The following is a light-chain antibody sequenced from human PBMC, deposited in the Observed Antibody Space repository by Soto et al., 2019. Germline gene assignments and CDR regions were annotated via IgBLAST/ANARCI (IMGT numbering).Light chain of an antibody. CDR1: QIVGSN. CDR2: GAS. Sequence: EIVMTQSPATLSVSPGERATLSCRASQIVGSNIACSQQKPGQAPRLLIYGASTRATGIPASFSGSGSGTEFTLTISSLHSEDFAIYFCQQYNNWPPDRTFGQGTKVEIK. CDR3: QQYNNWPPDRT. V-gene: IGKV3-15*01. J-gene: IGKJ1*01.